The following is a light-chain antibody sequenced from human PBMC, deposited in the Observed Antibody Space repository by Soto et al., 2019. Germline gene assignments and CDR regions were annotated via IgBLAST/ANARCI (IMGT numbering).Light chain of an antibody. Sequence: QSVLTQPPSASGTPGQRVTISCSGSSSNIGSNSVYWYQQLPGTAPKLLICRNDQRPSGVPDRFSGSKSGTSASLAISGLKSEDEADYYCAAWDDSLNGRVFGTGTKVTVL. CDR2: RND. V-gene: IGLV1-44*01. CDR1: SSNIGSNS. J-gene: IGLJ1*01. CDR3: AAWDDSLNGRV.